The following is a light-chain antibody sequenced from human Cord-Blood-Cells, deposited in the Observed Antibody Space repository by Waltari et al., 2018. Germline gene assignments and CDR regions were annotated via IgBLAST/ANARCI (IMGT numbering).Light chain of an antibody. V-gene: IGLV2-11*01. CDR3: CSYAGSYSHVV. CDR1: SSDVGGYHY. J-gene: IGLJ2*01. CDR2: VVS. Sequence: QSALTQPRSVSGSPGQSATLPCTGNSSDVGGYHYVSCYQQHPGKAPKRMIYVVSKRPSGVPDRFSGSKSGNTASLTISGLQAEDEADYYCCSYAGSYSHVVFGGGTKLTVL.